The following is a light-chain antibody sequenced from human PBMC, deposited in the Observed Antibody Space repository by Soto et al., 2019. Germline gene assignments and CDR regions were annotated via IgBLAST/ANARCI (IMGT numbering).Light chain of an antibody. V-gene: IGKV1-39*01. Sequence: DIQMTQSPSSLSAYAGDRVTITCRASQTISNYLNWYQQKLGKAPKVLIYGASSLQSGVPSRFSGSGSGTDFTLTISSLQPEYFATYYCQQSYSGITFGQGTRLEIK. CDR3: QQSYSGIT. J-gene: IGKJ5*01. CDR2: GAS. CDR1: QTISNY.